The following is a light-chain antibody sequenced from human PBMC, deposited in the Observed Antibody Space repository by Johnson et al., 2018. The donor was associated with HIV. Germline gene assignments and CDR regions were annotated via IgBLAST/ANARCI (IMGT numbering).Light chain of an antibody. J-gene: IGLJ1*01. CDR3: GTWDSSLNV. V-gene: IGLV1-51*02. CDR1: SSNIGNNY. Sequence: QSVLTQPPSVSAAPGQKVTISCSGSSSNIGNNYVSWYQQLPGTAPKLLIYENNKRPSGIPDRFSGSKSGTSATLGITGLQTGDEADYYCGTWDSSLNVFGTGTKVTVI. CDR2: ENN.